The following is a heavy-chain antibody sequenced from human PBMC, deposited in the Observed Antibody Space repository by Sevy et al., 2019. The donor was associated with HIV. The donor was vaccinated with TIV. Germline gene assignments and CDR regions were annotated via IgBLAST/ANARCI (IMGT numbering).Heavy chain of an antibody. J-gene: IGHJ5*02. CDR3: ARESITIRGNWFDP. CDR2: INPNSGGT. Sequence: ASVKVSCKASGYTFTGYYMHWVRQAPGQGLEWMGWINPNSGGTNYAQKFQGRVTMTRDTSISTAYMKLGRLRPEDRAVYYCARESITIRGNWFDPWGQGTLVTVS. D-gene: IGHD3-3*01. V-gene: IGHV1-2*02. CDR1: GYTFTGYY.